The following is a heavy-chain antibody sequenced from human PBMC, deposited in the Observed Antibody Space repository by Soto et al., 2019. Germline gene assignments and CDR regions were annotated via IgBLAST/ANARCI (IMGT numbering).Heavy chain of an antibody. Sequence: SETLSLTCTVSGGSISSYYWSWIRQPPGKGLEWIGYIYYSGSTNYNPSLKSRVTISVDTSKNQFSLKLSSVTAADTAVYYCARLDSSGYLYFDYWGQGTLVTVSS. V-gene: IGHV4-59*01. CDR1: GGSISSYY. D-gene: IGHD3-22*01. CDR2: IYYSGST. CDR3: ARLDSSGYLYFDY. J-gene: IGHJ4*02.